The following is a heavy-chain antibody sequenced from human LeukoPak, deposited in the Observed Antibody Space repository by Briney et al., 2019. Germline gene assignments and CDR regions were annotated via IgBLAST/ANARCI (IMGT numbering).Heavy chain of an antibody. V-gene: IGHV3-23*01. D-gene: IGHD3-10*01. J-gene: IGHJ1*01. CDR3: AKALYGSGCYPFQH. CDR1: GFTFSSYA. Sequence: GGSLRLSCAASGFTFSSYAMSWVRQAPGKGLEWVSAISGSGGSTYYADSVKGRFTISRDNSKNTLYLQMNSLRAEGTAVYYCAKALYGSGCYPFQHWGQGTMVTVSS. CDR2: ISGSGGST.